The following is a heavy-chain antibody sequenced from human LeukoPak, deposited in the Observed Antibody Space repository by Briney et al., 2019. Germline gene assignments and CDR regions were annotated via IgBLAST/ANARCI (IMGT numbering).Heavy chain of an antibody. V-gene: IGHV1-18*01. CDR2: VSAYNGNT. CDR1: GYTFTSYG. Sequence: ASVKVSCKASGYTFTSYGISWVRQAPGQGLEWMGWVSAYNGNTNYAQKLQGRVTMTTDTSTSTAYMELSSLRSEDTAVYYCARDRGYYGSGSRFDYWGQGTLVTVSS. D-gene: IGHD3-10*01. CDR3: ARDRGYYGSGSRFDY. J-gene: IGHJ4*02.